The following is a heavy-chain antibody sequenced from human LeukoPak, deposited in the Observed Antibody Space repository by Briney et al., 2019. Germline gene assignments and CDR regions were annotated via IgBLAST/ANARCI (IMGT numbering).Heavy chain of an antibody. CDR3: ARGYYYDSSGPNTPFDY. CDR2: IKSDGSST. CDR1: GFTFSSYW. D-gene: IGHD3-22*01. J-gene: IGHJ4*02. V-gene: IGHV3-74*01. Sequence: GGSLRLSCAASGFTFSSYWMHWVREVPGKGLVWVSRIKSDGSSTSYADSVKGRFTISRDNAENTLYLQMNSLRAEDTAVYYCARGYYYDSSGPNTPFDYWGQGTLVTVSS.